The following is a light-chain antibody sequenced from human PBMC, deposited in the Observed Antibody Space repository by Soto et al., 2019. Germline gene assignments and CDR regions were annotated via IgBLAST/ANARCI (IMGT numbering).Light chain of an antibody. CDR2: DVS. V-gene: IGLV2-14*01. CDR1: SREVGGYNY. J-gene: IGLJ1*01. Sequence: QSALPQPGSVSGAPGPSITPSCPGTSREVGGYNYVSWYQQHPGKAPKLMIYDVSNRPSGVSNRFSGSKSGNTASLTISGLQAEDEADYYCSSYASSSTLVFGTGTKVTVL. CDR3: SSYASSSTLV.